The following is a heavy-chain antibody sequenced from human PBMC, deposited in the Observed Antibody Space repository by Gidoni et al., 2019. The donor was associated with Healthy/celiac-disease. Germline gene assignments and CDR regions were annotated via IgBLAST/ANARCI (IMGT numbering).Heavy chain of an antibody. V-gene: IGHV3-23*01. CDR1: GFPLSSYA. Sequence: EVQLLESGGGLVQPGGSLRLSCAASGFPLSSYAMSWVRQAPGKGLEWVSAISGSGGSTYYADSVKGRFTISRDNSKNTLYLQMNSLRAEDTAVYYCAKAARRRFGGGYFDYWGQGTLVTVSS. CDR3: AKAARRRFGGGYFDY. D-gene: IGHD3-16*01. J-gene: IGHJ4*02. CDR2: ISGSGGST.